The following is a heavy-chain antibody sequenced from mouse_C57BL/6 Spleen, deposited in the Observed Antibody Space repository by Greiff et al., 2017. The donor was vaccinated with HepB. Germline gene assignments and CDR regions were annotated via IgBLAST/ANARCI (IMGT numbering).Heavy chain of an antibody. CDR2: INPNNGGT. V-gene: IGHV1-22*01. CDR3: ARALYYYGSHWYFDV. CDR1: GYTFTDYN. D-gene: IGHD1-1*01. Sequence: EVKLQESGPELVKPGASVKMSCKASGYTFTDYNMHWVKQSHGKSLEWIGYINPNNGGTSYNQKFKGKATLTVNKSSSTAYMELRSLTSEDSAVYYCARALYYYGSHWYFDVWGTGTTVTVSS. J-gene: IGHJ1*03.